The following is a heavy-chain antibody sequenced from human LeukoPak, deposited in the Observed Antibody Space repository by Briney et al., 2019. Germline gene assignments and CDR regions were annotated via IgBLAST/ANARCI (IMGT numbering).Heavy chain of an antibody. CDR2: INHSGST. CDR1: GGSFSGYY. Sequence: SETLSLTCAVYGGSFSGYYWSWIRQPPGKGLEWIGEINHSGSTNYNPSLKSRVTISVDTSENQFSLKLSSVTAADTAVYYCARGLGYCSGGSCYMFRYFDYWGQGTLVTVSS. J-gene: IGHJ4*02. V-gene: IGHV4-34*01. D-gene: IGHD2-15*01. CDR3: ARGLGYCSGGSCYMFRYFDY.